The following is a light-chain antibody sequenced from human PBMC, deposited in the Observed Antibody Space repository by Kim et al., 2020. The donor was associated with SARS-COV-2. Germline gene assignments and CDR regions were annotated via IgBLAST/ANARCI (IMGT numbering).Light chain of an antibody. J-gene: IGKJ2*01. Sequence: TLSLSPGDIATLACRASLSSYTAWYQQKPGQAPRLLIYDASNRATGIPARCSGSGSGTDFTLTISSLEPEDFAVYYCQQRINWPYTFGQGTKLEI. CDR1: LSSY. CDR2: DAS. V-gene: IGKV3-11*01. CDR3: QQRINWPYT.